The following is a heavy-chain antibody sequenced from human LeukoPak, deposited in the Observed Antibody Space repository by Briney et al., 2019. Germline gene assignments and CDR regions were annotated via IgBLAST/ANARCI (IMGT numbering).Heavy chain of an antibody. CDR1: GFTFSSHE. D-gene: IGHD1-20*01. CDR2: IGRSGGSI. V-gene: IGHV3-48*03. CDR3: ARDGNNFDPFDF. Sequence: PGGSRTLACAASGFTFSSHEMNWVRQAPGKGLEWVSYIGRSGGSIDYTDSVEGRFTISRDNAKNSLYLQMNSLRAEDTAVYYCARDGNNFDPFDFWGQGTLLTLSS. J-gene: IGHJ4*02.